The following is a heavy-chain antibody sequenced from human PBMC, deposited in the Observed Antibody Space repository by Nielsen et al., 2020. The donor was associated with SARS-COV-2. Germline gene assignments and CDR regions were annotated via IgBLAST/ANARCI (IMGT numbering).Heavy chain of an antibody. CDR3: TSSLVY. D-gene: IGHD1-26*01. CDR2: IRSKAYGGTT. Sequence: SWVRQPPGKGLEWVGFIRSKAYGGTTEYAASVKGRFTISRDDSKSIAYLQMNSLKTEDTAVYYCTSSLVYWGQGTLVTVSS. V-gene: IGHV3-49*02. J-gene: IGHJ4*02.